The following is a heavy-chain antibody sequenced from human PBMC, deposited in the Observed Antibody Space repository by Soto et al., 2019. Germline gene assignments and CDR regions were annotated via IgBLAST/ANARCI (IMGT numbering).Heavy chain of an antibody. V-gene: IGHV4-38-2*01. D-gene: IGHD2-2*01. CDR1: GYSIYSAFD. J-gene: IGHJ4*02. CDR3: GVVPAATCAY. CDR2: IYHSGST. Sequence: PSDTLALTCAVCGYSIYSAFDWGWIRQPPGKGLEWIGSIYHSGSTYYNPSLKSRVTISVDTSKNQFSLKLSSVTAADTAVYYCGVVPAATCAYWGQGTLVTV.